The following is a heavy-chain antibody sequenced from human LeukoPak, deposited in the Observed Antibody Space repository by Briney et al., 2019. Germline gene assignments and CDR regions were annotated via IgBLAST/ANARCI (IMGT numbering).Heavy chain of an antibody. CDR1: GGSFSSYD. CDR2: IYYSGST. CDR3: ARRTYYYDSSGSLLDY. D-gene: IGHD3-22*01. J-gene: IGHJ4*02. V-gene: IGHV4-59*01. Sequence: SETLSLTCAVYGGSFSSYDWSWIRQPPGKGLEWVGDIYYSGSTNYNPSLKRRGTISVDTSKNKFSLKLSSVTAADTALYYCARRTYYYDSSGSLLDYWGQGTLVTVSS.